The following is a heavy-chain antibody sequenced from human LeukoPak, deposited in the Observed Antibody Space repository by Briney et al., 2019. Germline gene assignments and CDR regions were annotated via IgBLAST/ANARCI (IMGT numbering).Heavy chain of an antibody. CDR3: AKGPAGDRRGWYFDL. CDR1: GFTFSDYY. D-gene: IGHD7-27*01. CDR2: ISSSGSTI. V-gene: IGHV3-11*01. Sequence: GGSLRLSCAASGFTFSDYYMSWIRQAPRKGLEWVSYISSSGSTIYYADSVKGRFTISRDNAKNSLYLQMNSLRAEDMALYYCAKGPAGDRRGWYFDLWGRGTLVTVSS. J-gene: IGHJ2*01.